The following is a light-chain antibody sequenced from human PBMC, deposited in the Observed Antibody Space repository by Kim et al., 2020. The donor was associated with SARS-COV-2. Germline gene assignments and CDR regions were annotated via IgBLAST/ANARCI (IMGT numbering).Light chain of an antibody. V-gene: IGKV1-9*01. CDR2: SAS. CDR1: QGISSY. CDR3: QQLNSYPLT. Sequence: IQLTQSPSSVSASVGDRVTITCRASQGISSYLAWYQQKSGLSPKVLIHSASTLQSGVPSRFSGSGSGTDFTLTISSLQPEDFATYCCQQLNSYPLTFGGGTKVDIK. J-gene: IGKJ4*01.